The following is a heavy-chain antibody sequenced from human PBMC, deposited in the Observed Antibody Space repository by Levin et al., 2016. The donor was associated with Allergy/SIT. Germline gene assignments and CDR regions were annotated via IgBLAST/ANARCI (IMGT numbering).Heavy chain of an antibody. D-gene: IGHD3-22*01. CDR3: AKGTPYYYDSSGYYFYYFDY. CDR2: IYSGGST. J-gene: IGHJ4*02. Sequence: VRQAPGKGLEWVSVIYSGGSTYYADSVKGRFTISRDNSKNTLYLQMNSLRAEDTAVYYCAKGTPYYYDSSGYYFYYFDYWGQGTLVTVSS. V-gene: IGHV3-53*01.